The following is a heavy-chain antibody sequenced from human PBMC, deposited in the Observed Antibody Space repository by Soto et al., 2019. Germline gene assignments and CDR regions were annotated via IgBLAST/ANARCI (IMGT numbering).Heavy chain of an antibody. Sequence: QVQLVQSGAEVKKPGSSVKVSCKASGGTFSSYAISWVRQAPGQGLEWMGGIIPIFGTANYAQKFQGRVTITAHESTSTAYMELSSLRSEDTPVYCCARDYDDGSGTYRNWSDPWGQVTLVTVSS. CDR2: IIPIFGTA. CDR3: ARDYDDGSGTYRNWSDP. V-gene: IGHV1-69*12. J-gene: IGHJ5*02. CDR1: GGTFSSYA. D-gene: IGHD3-10*01.